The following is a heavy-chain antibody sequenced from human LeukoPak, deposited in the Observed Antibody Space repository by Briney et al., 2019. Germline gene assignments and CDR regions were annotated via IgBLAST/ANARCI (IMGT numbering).Heavy chain of an antibody. CDR2: ISYDGSNE. CDR1: GFTFSSYA. V-gene: IGHV3-30*04. J-gene: IGHJ3*02. Sequence: GRSLRLSCAASGFTFSSYAMHWVRQAPGKGLEWVAVISYDGSNEYYADSVKGRFTISRDNSKNTLYLQMNSLRPEDTAVYYCARDNPFFDIWGQGTMVTVSS. CDR3: ARDNPFFDI.